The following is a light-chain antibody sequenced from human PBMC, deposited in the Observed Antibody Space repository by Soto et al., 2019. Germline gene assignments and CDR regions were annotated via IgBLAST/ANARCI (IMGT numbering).Light chain of an antibody. Sequence: DIQMTQSPAFLSMSVGDRLTLSCRASQTISSYLTWYQQKVGEAPKRLIYDASTLESGVPSRFSASGSGTEFTHIITALQREDFATYFCQQTYASPFNFGPGTKVDIK. J-gene: IGKJ3*01. CDR1: QTISSY. CDR3: QQTYASPFN. CDR2: DAS. V-gene: IGKV1-39*01.